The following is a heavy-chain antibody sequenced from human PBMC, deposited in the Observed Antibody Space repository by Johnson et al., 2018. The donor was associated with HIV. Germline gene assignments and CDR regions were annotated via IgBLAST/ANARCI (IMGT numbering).Heavy chain of an antibody. CDR2: ISSSATTK. D-gene: IGHD3-22*01. J-gene: IGHJ3*02. Sequence: QVLLLESGGGLVKPGESLRLSCAASGFTFSDYYMSWIRQAPGKGLEWVSYISSSATTKYYADSVKGRFTISRDSAKNSLYLQMNSLRAEDTAVYYCAGQEGSGYYGGAFDIWGQGTMVTVSS. V-gene: IGHV3-11*04. CDR3: AGQEGSGYYGGAFDI. CDR1: GFTFSDYY.